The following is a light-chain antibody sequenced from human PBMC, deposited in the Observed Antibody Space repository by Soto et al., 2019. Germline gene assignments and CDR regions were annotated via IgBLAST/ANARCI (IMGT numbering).Light chain of an antibody. J-gene: IGKJ1*01. V-gene: IGKV1-5*03. CDR3: QHYNSYSEA. Sequence: DIEMSQSPSSLSASVGDRVTITCRASQGIKNWLAWYQQKPGKAPKLLIYKASTLKSGVPSRFSGSGSGTEFTLTISSLQPDDFATYYCQHYNSYSEAFGQGTKVDIK. CDR2: KAS. CDR1: QGIKNW.